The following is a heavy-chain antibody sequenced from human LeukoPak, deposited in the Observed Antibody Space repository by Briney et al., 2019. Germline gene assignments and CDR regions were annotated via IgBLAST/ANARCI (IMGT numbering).Heavy chain of an antibody. CDR3: ARDRLNVLQFSPPDDY. D-gene: IGHD3-3*01. J-gene: IGHJ4*02. CDR2: INPSGGST. Sequence: GASVKVSCKASGYTFTRYYMHWVRQAPGQGLEWMGIINPSGGSTNYARKFQGRVTMTRDTSTSTVYMELSSVRSEDTAVYYCARDRLNVLQFSPPDDYWGQGTLVTVSS. V-gene: IGHV1-46*01. CDR1: GYTFTRYY.